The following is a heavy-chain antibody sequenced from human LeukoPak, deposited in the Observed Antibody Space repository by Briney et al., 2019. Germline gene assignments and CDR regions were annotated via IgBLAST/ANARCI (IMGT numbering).Heavy chain of an antibody. J-gene: IGHJ4*02. V-gene: IGHV3-48*04. CDR1: GFTFNTYS. CDR3: ARGRDLFDS. Sequence: GGSLRLSCVASGFTFNTYSMNWSRQAPGKGLEWISYISSSSATIYYADSVKGRFTISRDNAKNSLYLQMNSLRAEDTAVYCCARGRDLFDSWGQGTLVIVSS. CDR2: ISSSSATI.